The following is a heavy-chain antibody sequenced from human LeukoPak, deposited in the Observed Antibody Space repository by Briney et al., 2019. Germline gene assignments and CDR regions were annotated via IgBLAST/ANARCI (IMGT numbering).Heavy chain of an antibody. CDR1: GFTFSSYA. D-gene: IGHD1-26*01. J-gene: IGHJ3*02. V-gene: IGHV3-23*01. CDR3: ARLPAWDDRAFDI. Sequence: PGGSLRLSCAASGFTFSSYAMNWVRQAPGKGLEWVSAISGSGGGTYFADSVKGRFTISRDNSKNTLYLQMNSLRAEDTAVYYCARLPAWDDRAFDIWGQGTMVTVSS. CDR2: ISGSGGGT.